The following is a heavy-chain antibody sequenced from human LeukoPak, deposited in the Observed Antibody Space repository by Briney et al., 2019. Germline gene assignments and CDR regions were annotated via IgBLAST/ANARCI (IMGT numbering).Heavy chain of an antibody. CDR1: GFTFRSHW. Sequence: GGSLRLSCAASGFTFRSHWMSWVRQDPGKGLQWLASIKQDGSEKLYLDSVRGRFTISRDNAENSLYLQMNSLRDEDTAVYYCARLVGMVTTYDIWGQGTMVTVSS. D-gene: IGHD5-24*01. V-gene: IGHV3-7*04. CDR2: IKQDGSEK. J-gene: IGHJ3*02. CDR3: ARLVGMVTTYDI.